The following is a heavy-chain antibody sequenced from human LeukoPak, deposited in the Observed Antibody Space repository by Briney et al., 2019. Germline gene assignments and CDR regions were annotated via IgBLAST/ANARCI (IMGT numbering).Heavy chain of an antibody. CDR3: AREKYCGGDCSYFDY. J-gene: IGHJ4*02. CDR1: GFTVSSNY. D-gene: IGHD2-21*02. V-gene: IGHV3-53*01. Sequence: GGSLRLSCAASGFTVSSNYMSWVRQAPGKGLEWVSVIYSGGSTYYADSVKGRFTISRDNSKNTLYLQMNSLRAEDTAVYYCAREKYCGGDCSYFDYWGQGTLVTVSS. CDR2: IYSGGST.